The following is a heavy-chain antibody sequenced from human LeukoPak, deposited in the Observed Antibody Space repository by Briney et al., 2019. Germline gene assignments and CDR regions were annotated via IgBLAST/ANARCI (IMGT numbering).Heavy chain of an antibody. Sequence: ASVKVSCKASGYTFTSYDINWVRQATGQGLEWMGWMKPNSGNTGYAQKFQGRGTMTRNTSISTAYMELSSLRSEHTAMYYCARARYYYYYYVDVWGKGTTVTVSS. J-gene: IGHJ6*03. CDR1: GYTFTSYD. CDR2: MKPNSGNT. V-gene: IGHV1-8*01. CDR3: ARARYYYYYYVDV.